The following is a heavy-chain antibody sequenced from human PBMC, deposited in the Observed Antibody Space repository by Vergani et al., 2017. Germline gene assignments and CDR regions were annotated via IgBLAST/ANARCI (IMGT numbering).Heavy chain of an antibody. D-gene: IGHD3-22*01. CDR3: AGPQGTSAYYYGGFDY. J-gene: IGHJ4*02. CDR1: GFTVSSNY. CDR2: IASSDTTV. Sequence: VQLVESGGGLVQPGGSLRLSCAASGFTVSSNYMSWVRQAPGKGLEWVSYIASSDTTVYYADSVKGRFTISRDNAKNSLYLEMNSLRAEDTAIYYCAGPQGTSAYYYGGFDYWGQGILVTVSS. V-gene: IGHV3-11*01.